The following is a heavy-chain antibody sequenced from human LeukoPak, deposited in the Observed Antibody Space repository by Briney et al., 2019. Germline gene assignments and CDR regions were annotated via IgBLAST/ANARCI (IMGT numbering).Heavy chain of an antibody. CDR1: GGSFSGYY. CDR3: ARRGGMVRDPNWFDP. CDR2: INHSGST. J-gene: IGHJ5*02. V-gene: IGHV4-34*01. D-gene: IGHD3-10*01. Sequence: PSETLSLTCAVCGGSFSGYYWSGIRQPPGEGLEWIGEINHSGSTNYNPSLKSRVTISVDTSKNQFSLKLSSVTAADTAVYYCARRGGMVRDPNWFDPWGQGTLVTVSS.